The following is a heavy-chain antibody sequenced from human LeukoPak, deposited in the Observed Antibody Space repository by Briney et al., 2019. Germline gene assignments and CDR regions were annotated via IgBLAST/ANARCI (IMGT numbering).Heavy chain of an antibody. CDR1: GFTFSSYG. D-gene: IGHD2-2*01. Sequence: GGSLRLSCAASGFTFSSYGMHWVRQAPGKGLEWVAVIWYDGSNKYYADSVKGRFTISRDNSKNTLYLQMNSLRAEDTALYYCARDERDTCLEYWGQGTLVTVSS. CDR3: ARDERDTCLEY. V-gene: IGHV3-33*01. CDR2: IWYDGSNK. J-gene: IGHJ4*02.